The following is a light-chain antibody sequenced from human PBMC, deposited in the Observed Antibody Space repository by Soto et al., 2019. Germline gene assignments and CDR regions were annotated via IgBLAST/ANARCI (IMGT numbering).Light chain of an antibody. V-gene: IGKV1-39*01. Sequence: EIQMAQSPSSLSASVGGRVTITCRASQSISTSLNWYQQKSGKAPHLLVYAASFLQSGVPSRFSGSRSGTEFTHTISNLQPEDSANYSCLQTYRGHHTFGQGTELEIK. J-gene: IGKJ2*01. CDR3: LQTYRGHHT. CDR2: AAS. CDR1: QSISTS.